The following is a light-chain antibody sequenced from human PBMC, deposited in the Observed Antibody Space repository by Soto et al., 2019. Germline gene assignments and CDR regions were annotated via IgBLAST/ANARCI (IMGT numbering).Light chain of an antibody. CDR2: DVR. Sequence: QSALTQPASVSGSPGQSITISCTGTSSDVGGYNYVSWYQQHPGYAPKLMIYDVRNRPSGVSIRFSGSKSGNTASLTISGLQAEDEADYYCISYTSSSPYVVFGGGTKLTVL. CDR1: SSDVGGYNY. CDR3: ISYTSSSPYVV. J-gene: IGLJ2*01. V-gene: IGLV2-14*01.